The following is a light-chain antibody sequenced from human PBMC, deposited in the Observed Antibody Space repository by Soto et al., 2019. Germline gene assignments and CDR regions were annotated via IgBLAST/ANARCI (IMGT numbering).Light chain of an antibody. J-gene: IGKJ2*01. CDR2: GPS. CDR3: QHYGRSAYT. Sequence: EIVLTHSPGTLSLTPGERATLSCRASQSVSSNYLAWYQQKPGHAPRLLIYGPSSRATGIPDRFSVSGSGTDFTLTISRLEPQDFAVYYCQHYGRSAYTFGQGTTVEIK. CDR1: QSVSSNY. V-gene: IGKV3-20*01.